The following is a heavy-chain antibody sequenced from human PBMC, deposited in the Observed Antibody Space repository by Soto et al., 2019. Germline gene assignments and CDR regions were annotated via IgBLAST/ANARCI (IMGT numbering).Heavy chain of an antibody. V-gene: IGHV2-5*08. CDR2: IYWDDDE. Sequence: TLSLTCTVSGGSISSGAYYWSWIRQPPGKALEWLALIYWDDDERYSPSLQSRLTITKDTSKNQVGLTMTNMDPVDTATYYCAHMTTVTTFDSWGQGTLVTVSS. CDR3: AHMTTVTTFDS. D-gene: IGHD4-17*01. CDR1: GGSISSGAYY. J-gene: IGHJ4*02.